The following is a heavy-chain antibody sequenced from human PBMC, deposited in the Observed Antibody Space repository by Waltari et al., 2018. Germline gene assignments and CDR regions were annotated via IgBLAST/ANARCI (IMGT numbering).Heavy chain of an antibody. J-gene: IGHJ6*02. Sequence: GLEWMGGFDPEDGETIHAQKFQGRVTMTEDTSTDTAYMELSSLRSEDTAVYYCAVGMVGYYYYYGMDVWGQGTTVTVSS. CDR3: AVGMVGYYYYYGMDV. D-gene: IGHD3-10*01. V-gene: IGHV1-24*01. CDR2: FDPEDGET.